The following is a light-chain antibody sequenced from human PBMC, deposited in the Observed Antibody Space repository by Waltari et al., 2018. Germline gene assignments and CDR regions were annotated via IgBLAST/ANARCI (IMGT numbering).Light chain of an antibody. V-gene: IGLV1-47*01. CDR1: SSTTGSNY. Sequence: QSLLTHSPSASGSPGPRVTNPCSAISSTTGSNYVCWYQQHPGPAPQLLIHKNNQRPSGVPDRCSGSKSGTSASLAISGLRSEEDADYYCAAWDDSLSACVFGGGTKLTVL. J-gene: IGLJ3*02. CDR3: AAWDDSLSACV. CDR2: KNN.